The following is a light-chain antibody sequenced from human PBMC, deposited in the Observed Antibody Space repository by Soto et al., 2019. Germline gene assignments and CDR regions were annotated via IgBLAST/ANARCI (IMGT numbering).Light chain of an antibody. CDR2: DVT. Sequence: QSVLTQPRPVSGSPGQSVTISCTGSNSDVGAYKFVSWLQHNPGEAPKVMIYDVTQRPSGVPDRFSGTKSGNTASLTISGLQAEDEADYYCCSYAGSYTWVFGSGTKVTVL. J-gene: IGLJ1*01. CDR3: CSYAGSYTWV. CDR1: NSDVGAYKF. V-gene: IGLV2-11*01.